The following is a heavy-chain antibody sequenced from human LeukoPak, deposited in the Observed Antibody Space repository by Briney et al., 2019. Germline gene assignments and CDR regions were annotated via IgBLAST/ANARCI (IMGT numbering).Heavy chain of an antibody. CDR1: GYTFTSYG. CDR3: ARDLLSSSGSYRVSVYFDY. CDR2: ISAYNGNT. D-gene: IGHD1-26*01. V-gene: IGHV1-18*01. J-gene: IGHJ4*02. Sequence: GASVKVSCKASGYTFTSYGISWVRQAPGQGLEWMGWISAYNGNTNYAQKLQGRVTMTRDTSTSTVYMELSSLRSEDTAVYYCARDLLSSSGSYRVSVYFDYWGQGTLVTVSS.